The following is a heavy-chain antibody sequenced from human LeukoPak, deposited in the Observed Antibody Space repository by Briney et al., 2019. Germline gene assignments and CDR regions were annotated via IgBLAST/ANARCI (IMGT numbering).Heavy chain of an antibody. CDR2: INPNSGGT. CDR3: AKNYYYDSSGYSPYYYYYMDV. J-gene: IGHJ6*03. Sequence: GASVKVSCKASGYTFTGYYMHWVRQAPGQGLEWMGWINPNSGGTNYAQKFQGRVTMTRATSISTAYMELSRLRSDATAAYYCAKNYYYDSSGYSPYYYYYMDVWGKGTTVTVSS. CDR1: GYTFTGYY. D-gene: IGHD3-22*01. V-gene: IGHV1-2*02.